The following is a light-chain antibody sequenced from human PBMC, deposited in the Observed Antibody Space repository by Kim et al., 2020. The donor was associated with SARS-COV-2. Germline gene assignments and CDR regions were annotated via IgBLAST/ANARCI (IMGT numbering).Light chain of an antibody. CDR3: QVWDSSTYVV. J-gene: IGLJ2*01. CDR1: NIGSKN. Sequence: SYELTQPLSVSVALGQTARITCGGDNIGSKNVHWYQQKPGQAPVLVIYKNNNRPSGIPERFSGSNSGHTATLTISRPQAGDEADYYCQVWDSSTYVVFGGGTQLTVL. V-gene: IGLV3-9*01. CDR2: KNN.